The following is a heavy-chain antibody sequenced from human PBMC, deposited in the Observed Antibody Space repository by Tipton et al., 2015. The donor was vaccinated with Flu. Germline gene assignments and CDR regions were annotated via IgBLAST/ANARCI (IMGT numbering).Heavy chain of an antibody. V-gene: IGHV3-66*02. CDR3: ARDRLYDAFDI. J-gene: IGHJ3*02. CDR2: IYSGGST. Sequence: GSLRLSCAASRFTVSSNYMSWVRQAPGKGLEWVSVIYSGGSTYYADSVKGRFTISRDNSKNTLYLQMNSLRAEDTAVYYCARDRLYDAFDIWGQGTMVTVSS. CDR1: RFTVSSNY.